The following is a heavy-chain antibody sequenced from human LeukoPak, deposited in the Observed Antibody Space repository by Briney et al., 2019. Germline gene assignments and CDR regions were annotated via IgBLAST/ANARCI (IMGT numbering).Heavy chain of an antibody. CDR1: GGSINNYY. J-gene: IGHJ3*02. CDR3: ARQICSSTSCYTFDI. V-gene: IGHV4-59*08. CDR2: IYYSGGT. D-gene: IGHD2-2*02. Sequence: PSETLSLTCTVSGGSINNYYRSWIRQPPGKGLEWIGYIYYSGGTNYNPSLKSRVTISVDTSKSQFSLKLSSVTAADTAVYYCARQICSSTSCYTFDIWGQGTMVTVSS.